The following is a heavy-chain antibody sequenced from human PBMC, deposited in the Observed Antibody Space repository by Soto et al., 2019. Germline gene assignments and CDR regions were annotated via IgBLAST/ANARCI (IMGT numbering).Heavy chain of an antibody. CDR2: ISGRGGST. CDR3: ARGMVLVGGRAFSSLYLDY. Sequence: GGSLRLSCAASGFTFSRYAMSWVRQAPGKGLEWVSPISGRGGSTYYADSVNGRFTISRDHAKNTLYLQMNSLRADDTAVYYFARGMVLVGGRAFSSLYLDYWGQGALVTVSS. D-gene: IGHD3-16*01. CDR1: GFTFSRYA. J-gene: IGHJ4*02. V-gene: IGHV3-23*01.